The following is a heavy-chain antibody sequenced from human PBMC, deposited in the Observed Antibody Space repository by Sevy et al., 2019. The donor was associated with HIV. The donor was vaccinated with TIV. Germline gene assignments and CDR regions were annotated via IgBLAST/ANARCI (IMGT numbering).Heavy chain of an antibody. CDR1: GGSISSYY. CDR3: ARVSKTDYDYVWGSYHYFDY. Sequence: SETLSLTCTVSGGSISSYYWSWIRQPAGKGLEWIGRIYTSGRTNYNPSLKSPVTMSVDTSKNQFSLKLSSVTAADTAVYYCARVSKTDYDYVWGSYHYFDYWGQGTLVTVSS. CDR2: IYTSGRT. J-gene: IGHJ4*02. V-gene: IGHV4-4*07. D-gene: IGHD3-16*02.